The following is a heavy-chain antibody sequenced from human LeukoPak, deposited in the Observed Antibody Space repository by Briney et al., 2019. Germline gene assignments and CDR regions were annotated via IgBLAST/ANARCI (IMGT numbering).Heavy chain of an antibody. CDR1: GFTFSSYG. Sequence: PGGSLRLSCVVSGFTFSSYGMHWVRQAPGKGLEWVALIWYDGSNKYYADSVKGRFTISRDNSKNTLYLQMNSLRDEDTAVYYCARDQGTSTTAPKRKGRFDPWGQGTLVTVSS. V-gene: IGHV3-33*01. CDR3: ARDQGTSTTAPKRKGRFDP. CDR2: IWYDGSNK. D-gene: IGHD1-1*01. J-gene: IGHJ5*02.